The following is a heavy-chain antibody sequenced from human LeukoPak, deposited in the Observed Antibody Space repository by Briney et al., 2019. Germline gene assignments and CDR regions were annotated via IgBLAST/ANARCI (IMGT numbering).Heavy chain of an antibody. J-gene: IGHJ4*02. CDR3: ARVEGGYTYGSDDY. D-gene: IGHD5-18*01. CDR2: IWYDGSNK. Sequence: GRSLRLSCAASGFTFSSYGMHWVRQAPGKGLEWVAVIWYDGSNKYYADSVKGRFTISRDNSKNTLYLQMNSLRAEDTAVYYCARVEGGYTYGSDDYWGQGTLVTVSS. V-gene: IGHV3-33*08. CDR1: GFTFSSYG.